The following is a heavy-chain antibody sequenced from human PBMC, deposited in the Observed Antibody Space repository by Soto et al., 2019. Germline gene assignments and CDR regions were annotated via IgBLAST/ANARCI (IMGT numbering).Heavy chain of an antibody. CDR1: GISLTNSGVC. CDR2: IYWDDAK. D-gene: IGHD3-9*01. Sequence: QITLTESGPTLVKPTQTLTLTCTFSGISLTNSGVCVSWIRQPPGKALEWLAVIYWDDAKHFSPSQKSRLTITKDTSKNQVVLTMTNMDSVDTATYFCAQMDFDLYGMDVWGQGTTVIVSS. CDR3: AQMDFDLYGMDV. J-gene: IGHJ6*02. V-gene: IGHV2-5*02.